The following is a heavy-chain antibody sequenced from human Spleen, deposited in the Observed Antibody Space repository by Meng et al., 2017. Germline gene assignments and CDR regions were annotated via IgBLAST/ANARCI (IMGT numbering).Heavy chain of an antibody. CDR3: ARGITMVRGLVIPYYFDS. Sequence: SVKVSCKASGGTFSSYAVTWVRQAPGQGLEWMGRIIPIFGTANYAQKFQGRVTITADKSTSTAYMELSSLRSDDTAVFYCARGITMVRGLVIPYYFDSWGQGTLVTVSS. CDR2: IIPIFGTA. D-gene: IGHD3-10*01. V-gene: IGHV1-69*06. CDR1: GGTFSSYA. J-gene: IGHJ4*02.